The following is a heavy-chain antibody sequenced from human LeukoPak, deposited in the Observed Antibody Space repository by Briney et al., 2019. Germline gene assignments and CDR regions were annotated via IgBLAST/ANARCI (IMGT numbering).Heavy chain of an antibody. D-gene: IGHD4-17*01. J-gene: IGHJ6*02. CDR2: IRYDGSNK. CDR3: ARDDYGDYAAEGMDV. CDR1: GFTFSSYG. Sequence: GGSLRLSCAASGFTFSSYGMHWVRQAPGKGLEWVAFIRYDGSNKYYADSVKGRLTISRDNAKNSLYLQMNSLRAEDTAVYYCARDDYGDYAAEGMDVWGQGTTVTVSS. V-gene: IGHV3-30*02.